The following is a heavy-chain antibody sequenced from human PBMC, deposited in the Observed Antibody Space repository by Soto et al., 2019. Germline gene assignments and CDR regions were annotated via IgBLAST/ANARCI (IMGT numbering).Heavy chain of an antibody. CDR2: IYYSGST. CDR3: ARDRITGTYYYYYGMDV. V-gene: IGHV4-30-4*01. D-gene: IGHD1-20*01. Sequence: SSETLSLTCTVSGGSISSGDYYWSWIRQAPGKGLEWIAYIYYSGSTYYNPSLKSRVTISVDTSKNQFSLKLSSVTAADTAVYYCARDRITGTYYYYYGMDVWGQGTTVTVSS. J-gene: IGHJ6*02. CDR1: GGSISSGDYY.